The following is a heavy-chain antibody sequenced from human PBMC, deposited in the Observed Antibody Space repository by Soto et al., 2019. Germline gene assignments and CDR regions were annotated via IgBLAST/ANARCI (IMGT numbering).Heavy chain of an antibody. CDR2: IYNTVST. Sequence: SATLSLTCTVSGGSISRGGYYWSWIRQNPGKGLEWIGCIYNTVSTYYNPSLRSRVTISVDTSKNQFSLILSSVIAADTAVYYCVSHMAVAEGYWGQGTLVTV. D-gene: IGHD6-19*01. CDR1: GGSISRGGYY. V-gene: IGHV4-39*01. J-gene: IGHJ4*02. CDR3: VSHMAVAEGY.